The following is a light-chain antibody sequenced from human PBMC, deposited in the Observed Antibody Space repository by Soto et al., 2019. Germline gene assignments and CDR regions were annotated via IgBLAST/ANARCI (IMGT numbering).Light chain of an antibody. Sequence: EIVLTQSPATLSLSPGERATLSCRASQSVSSYLAWYQQKAGQTPRLLIYDASNRATGIPARFSGSGSGTDFTLTISSLEPEDFAVYYCQQRSTWPRSITFGQGTRLEMK. J-gene: IGKJ5*01. CDR3: QQRSTWPRSIT. CDR1: QSVSSY. CDR2: DAS. V-gene: IGKV3-11*01.